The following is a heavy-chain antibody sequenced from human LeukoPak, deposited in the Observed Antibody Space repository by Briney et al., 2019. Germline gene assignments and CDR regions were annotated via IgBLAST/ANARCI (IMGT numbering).Heavy chain of an antibody. CDR2: ISGDGGGT. J-gene: IGHJ4*02. CDR1: GFTFSSYA. Sequence: GGSLRLSCAASGFTFSSYAMSWVRQAPGKGLEWVSAISGDGGGTYYADSVKGRFTISRDNSKNTLYLQMNSLRAEDTAVYYCAKDPYSSSWFSSGWYPLYLDYWGQGTLVTVSS. D-gene: IGHD6-19*01. V-gene: IGHV3-23*01. CDR3: AKDPYSSSWFSSGWYPLYLDY.